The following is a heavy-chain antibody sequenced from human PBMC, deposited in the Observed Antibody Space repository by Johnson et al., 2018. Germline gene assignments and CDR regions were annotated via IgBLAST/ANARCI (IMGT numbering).Heavy chain of an antibody. Sequence: EVQLVESGGGLVQPRGSLGLSCAASGFTFINYDMHWVRHVTGNGLEWVSAIGTADDPYYPGSVKGRFTISREDAKNSLYLQMDSLRAGDTAVYFCARVRKGYYYYMDVWGKGTTVTVSS. CDR2: IGTADDP. CDR3: ARVRKGYYYYMDV. V-gene: IGHV3-13*05. CDR1: GFTFINYD. J-gene: IGHJ6*03.